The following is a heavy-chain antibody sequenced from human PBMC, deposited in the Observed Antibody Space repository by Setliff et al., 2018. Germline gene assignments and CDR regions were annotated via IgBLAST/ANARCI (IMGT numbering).Heavy chain of an antibody. CDR3: ARLGSARYDSSGYYPDNWFDP. V-gene: IGHV4-39*01. Sequence: PSETLSLTCTVSGGSISSSSYYWGWIRQPPGKGLEWIGSIYYSGSTYYNPSLESRVTISVDTSKNQFSLKLSSVTAADTAVYYCARLGSARYDSSGYYPDNWFDPWGQGTLVTVSS. J-gene: IGHJ5*02. D-gene: IGHD3-22*01. CDR1: GGSISSSSYY. CDR2: IYYSGST.